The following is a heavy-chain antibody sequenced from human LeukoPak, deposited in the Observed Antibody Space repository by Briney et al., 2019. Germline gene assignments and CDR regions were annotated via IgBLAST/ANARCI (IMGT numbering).Heavy chain of an antibody. D-gene: IGHD3-10*01. CDR1: GFTFSSYV. J-gene: IGHJ4*02. Sequence: PGGSLRLSCAASGFTFSSYVMSWVRQAPGKGLEWVSSISGSGGSTYYADSVKGRFTISRDNSKNTLYLQMNSLRAEDTAVYYCAKGHYYGSGGRLCYFDYWGQGTLVTVSS. CDR3: AKGHYYGSGGRLCYFDY. CDR2: ISGSGGST. V-gene: IGHV3-23*01.